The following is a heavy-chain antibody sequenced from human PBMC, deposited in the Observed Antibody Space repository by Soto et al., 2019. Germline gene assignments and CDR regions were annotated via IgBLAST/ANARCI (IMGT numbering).Heavy chain of an antibody. V-gene: IGHV4-39*01. Sequence: QLQLQESGPGLVKPSETLSLTCTVSGGSISSSSYYWGWIRQPPGKGLEWIGSIYYSGSTYYNPSLKSRVTISVDTSKNQCSLKLSSVTAADTAVYYCARLVVTATHIDYWGQGTLVTVSS. CDR2: IYYSGST. J-gene: IGHJ4*02. CDR1: GGSISSSSYY. CDR3: ARLVVTATHIDY. D-gene: IGHD2-21*02.